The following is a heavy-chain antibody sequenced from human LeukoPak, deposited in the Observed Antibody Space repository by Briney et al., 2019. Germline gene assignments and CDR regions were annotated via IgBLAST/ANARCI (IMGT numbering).Heavy chain of an antibody. Sequence: ASVKVSCKVSGYTLTELSMHWVRQAPGKGLEWMGGFDPEDGETIYAQKFQGRVTMTEDTSTDTAYMELSNLRSEDTAVYYCATGINYYDSSGYSRWGQGTLVTVSS. CDR2: FDPEDGET. CDR1: GYTLTELS. V-gene: IGHV1-24*01. J-gene: IGHJ4*02. D-gene: IGHD3-22*01. CDR3: ATGINYYDSSGYSR.